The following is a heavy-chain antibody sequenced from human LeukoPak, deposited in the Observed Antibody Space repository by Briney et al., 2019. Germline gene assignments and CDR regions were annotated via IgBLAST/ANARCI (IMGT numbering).Heavy chain of an antibody. Sequence: PGGSLRLSCAASGFTFSDYWMHWVSQAPGKGLVWVSLIHSDGGTTNYADSVKGRFTISRDNAKNTVYLQMNSLRVEDTAVYYCARDIYSIAEWGQGTLVTVSS. J-gene: IGHJ4*02. CDR2: IHSDGGTT. CDR3: ARDIYSIAE. D-gene: IGHD1-26*01. V-gene: IGHV3-74*01. CDR1: GFTFSDYW.